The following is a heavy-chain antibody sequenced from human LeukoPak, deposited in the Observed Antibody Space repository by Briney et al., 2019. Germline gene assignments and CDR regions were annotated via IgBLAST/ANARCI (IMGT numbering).Heavy chain of an antibody. J-gene: IGHJ5*02. Sequence: GSTYYNPSLKSRVTILLHTSKNQFSLKLTSVTAADTAVYYCARHGPDDFWSGYYGSGWFDPWGQGTLVTVSS. CDR3: ARHGPDDFWSGYYGSGWFDP. D-gene: IGHD3-3*01. CDR2: GST. V-gene: IGHV4-39*01.